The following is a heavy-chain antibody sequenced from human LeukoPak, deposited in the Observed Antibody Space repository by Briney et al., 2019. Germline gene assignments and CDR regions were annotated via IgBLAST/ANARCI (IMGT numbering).Heavy chain of an antibody. V-gene: IGHV4-31*03. CDR1: GGSISSGGYY. J-gene: IGHJ6*02. CDR3: ARDWVSTYSGYDWGINYYYYGMDV. Sequence: PSETLSLTCTVSGGSISSGGYYWSWIRQHPGKGLEWIGYIYYSGSTYYNPSLKSRVTISVDTSKNQFSLKLSSVTAADTAVYYCARDWVSTYSGYDWGINYYYYGMDVWGQGTTVTVSS. CDR2: IYYSGST. D-gene: IGHD5-12*01.